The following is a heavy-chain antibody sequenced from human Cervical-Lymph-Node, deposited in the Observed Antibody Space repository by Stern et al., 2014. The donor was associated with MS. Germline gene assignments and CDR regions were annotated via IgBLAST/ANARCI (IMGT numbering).Heavy chain of an antibody. J-gene: IGHJ5*02. CDR2: ISDTGTTI. D-gene: IGHD6-6*01. Sequence: QVQLGQSGGGLVKPGGSLRLSCAASGFSITDSYMSWVRQTPGKGLEWVSLISDTGTTIYYTDSVKGRFTVSRDNAKNSLFLQMTSLRAEDTAVYYCTRDASVDGSSQLDPWGQGTLVTVSS. CDR3: TRDASVDGSSQLDP. V-gene: IGHV3-11*01. CDR1: GFSITDSY.